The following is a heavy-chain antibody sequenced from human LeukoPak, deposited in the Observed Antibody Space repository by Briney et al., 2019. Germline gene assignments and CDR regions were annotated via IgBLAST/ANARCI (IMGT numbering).Heavy chain of an antibody. D-gene: IGHD3-9*01. Sequence: GGSLRLSCAASGSTVSSNYMSWVRQAPGKGLEWVSVIYSGGSTYYADSVKGRFTISRDNAKNSLYLQMNSLRAEDTAVYYCASLLTYYDILTGYYTGYYFDYWGQGTLVTVSS. CDR1: GSTVSSNY. CDR2: IYSGGST. V-gene: IGHV3-53*01. J-gene: IGHJ4*02. CDR3: ASLLTYYDILTGYYTGYYFDY.